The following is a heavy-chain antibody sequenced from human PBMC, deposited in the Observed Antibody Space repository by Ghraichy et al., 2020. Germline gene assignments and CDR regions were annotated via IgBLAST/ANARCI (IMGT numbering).Heavy chain of an antibody. CDR2: INHSGST. CDR1: GGSFSGYY. CDR3: ARRYCSSTSCGPDY. D-gene: IGHD2-2*01. J-gene: IGHJ4*02. Sequence: ETLSLTCAVYGGSFSGYYWSWIRQPPGKGLEWIGEINHSGSTNYNPSLKSRVTISVDTSKNQFSLKLSSVTAADTAVYYCARRYCSSTSCGPDYWGQGTLVTVSS. V-gene: IGHV4-34*01.